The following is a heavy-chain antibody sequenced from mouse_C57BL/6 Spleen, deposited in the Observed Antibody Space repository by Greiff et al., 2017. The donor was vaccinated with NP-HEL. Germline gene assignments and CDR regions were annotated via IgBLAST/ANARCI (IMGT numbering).Heavy chain of an antibody. V-gene: IGHV5-16*01. CDR1: GFTFSDYY. CDR2: INYDGSST. J-gene: IGHJ4*01. Sequence: EVQVVESEGGLVQPGSSMKLSCTASGFTFSDYYMAWVRQVPEKGLEWVANINYDGSSTYYLDSLKSRFIISRDNAKNILYLQMSSLKSEDTATYYCAREDWEDAMDYWGQGTSVTVSS. CDR3: AREDWEDAMDY. D-gene: IGHD4-1*01.